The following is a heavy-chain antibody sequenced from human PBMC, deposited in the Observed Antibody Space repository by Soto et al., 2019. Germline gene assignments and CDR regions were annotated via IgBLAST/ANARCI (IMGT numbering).Heavy chain of an antibody. CDR3: ARVSSQERDGHFDY. CDR1: GGTFSSYT. V-gene: IGHV1-69*02. Sequence: QVQLVQSGAEVKKPGSSVKVSCKASGGTFSSYTISWVRQAPGQGLEWMGRIIPILGIANYAQKFQGRVTSTADKSTSTAYMELSSLRSEDTAVYYCARVSSQERDGHFDYWGQGTLVTVSS. J-gene: IGHJ4*02. CDR2: IIPILGIA.